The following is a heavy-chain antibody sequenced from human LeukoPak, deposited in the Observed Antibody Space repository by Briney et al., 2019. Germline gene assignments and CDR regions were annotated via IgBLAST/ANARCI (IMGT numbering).Heavy chain of an antibody. J-gene: IGHJ6*03. CDR3: ASGSYGSGFYYFYYMDV. Sequence: GGSLRLSCAASGITFSDHYMSWIRQAPGKGLEWLSYISSGGDSIYYADSVKGRFTISRDNAKNSVSLQMNSLRAEDTAVYYCASGSYGSGFYYFYYMDVWGKGTTVTVSS. V-gene: IGHV3-11*04. CDR2: ISSGGDSI. D-gene: IGHD3-10*01. CDR1: GITFSDHY.